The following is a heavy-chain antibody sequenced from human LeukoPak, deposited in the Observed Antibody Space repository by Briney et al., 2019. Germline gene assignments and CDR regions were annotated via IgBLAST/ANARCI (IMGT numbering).Heavy chain of an antibody. V-gene: IGHV4-39*01. CDR2: IYYSGST. J-gene: IGHJ4*02. D-gene: IGHD4-11*01. CDR3: ARRTVTTNIFDY. CDR1: GGSISSSNW. Sequence: PSETLSLTCAVSGGSISSSNWWSWVRQPPGKGLEWIGSIYYSGSTYYNPSLKSRVTISVDTSKNQFSLKLSSVTAADTAVYYCARRTVTTNIFDYWGQGTLVTVSS.